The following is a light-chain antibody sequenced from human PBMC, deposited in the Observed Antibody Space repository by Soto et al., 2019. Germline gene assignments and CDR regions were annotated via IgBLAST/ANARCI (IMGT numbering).Light chain of an antibody. V-gene: IGLV1-44*01. J-gene: IGLJ1*01. CDR2: LNT. CDR3: AAWDDNVYG. Sequence: QRVIMSCSGGSSNIGRNPVNWYQKFPGTAPKLLISLNTQRPSGVPDRFSGSKSGTSASLAISGLRSEDEADYYCAAWDDNVYGFGTGTKV. CDR1: SSNIGRNP.